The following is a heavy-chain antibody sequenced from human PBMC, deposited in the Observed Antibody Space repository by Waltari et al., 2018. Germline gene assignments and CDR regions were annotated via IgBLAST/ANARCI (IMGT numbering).Heavy chain of an antibody. D-gene: IGHD2-21*01. CDR1: GFTFSSYA. CDR3: ARDRENCGGDCSSDAFDI. CDR2: ISGSGGST. Sequence: EVQLLESGGGLVQPGGSLRLSCAASGFTFSSYALSWVRQAPGKGLEWVSAISGSGGSTYYADSVKGRFTISRDNSKNTLYLQMGSLRAEDMAVYYCARDRENCGGDCSSDAFDIWGQGTMVTVSS. J-gene: IGHJ3*02. V-gene: IGHV3-23*01.